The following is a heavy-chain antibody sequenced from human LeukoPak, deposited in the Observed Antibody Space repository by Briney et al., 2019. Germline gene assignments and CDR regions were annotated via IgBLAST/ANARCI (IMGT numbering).Heavy chain of an antibody. CDR2: IYTSGST. J-gene: IGHJ4*02. CDR1: GGSISSYY. Sequence: PSETLSLTCTVSGGSISSYYWSWIRQPAGKGLEWIGRIYTSGSTNYNPSLKSRVTMSVDTSKNQFSLKLSSVTAADTAVYYCARGNVVPAATYYFDYWGQGTLVTVSS. CDR3: ARGNVVPAATYYFDY. D-gene: IGHD2-2*01. V-gene: IGHV4-4*07.